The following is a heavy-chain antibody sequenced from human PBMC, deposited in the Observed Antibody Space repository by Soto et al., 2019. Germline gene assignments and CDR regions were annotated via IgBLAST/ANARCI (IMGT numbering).Heavy chain of an antibody. CDR1: GGSISSSNW. J-gene: IGHJ6*02. V-gene: IGHV4-4*02. Sequence: QVQLQESGPGLVKPSGTLSLTCAVSGGSISSSNWWSWVRQPPGKGREWIGEIDHSGSTNYNPSLKSRVNISIDKFKNQFSPKLSSVTAADTAVYYCSRVSGSYYYGMGVWGQGTPVTVSS. D-gene: IGHD1-26*01. CDR2: IDHSGST. CDR3: SRVSGSYYYGMGV.